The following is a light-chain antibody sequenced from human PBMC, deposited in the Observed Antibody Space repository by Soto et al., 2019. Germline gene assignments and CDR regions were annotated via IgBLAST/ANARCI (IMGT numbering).Light chain of an antibody. CDR2: GNY. CDR3: QSYDSSLSVV. J-gene: IGLJ2*01. Sequence: QAVVTQPPSVSGAPGQRVTISCTGSNSNIGANYDLHWYQQLPGTAPKLLIYGNYNRPSGVPDRFSASKSGTSASLSITGRQAEDEDDYYCQSYDSSLSVVFGGGTKLTVL. CDR1: NSNIGANYD. V-gene: IGLV1-40*01.